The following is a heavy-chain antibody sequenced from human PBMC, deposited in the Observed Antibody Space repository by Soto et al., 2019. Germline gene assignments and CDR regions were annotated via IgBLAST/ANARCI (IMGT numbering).Heavy chain of an antibody. Sequence: QITLNESGPTQVKPRQTLTLTCTFSGFSLTTSGLGVCWIRQSPGKAPEWLALIYWDDDKRYSPSLKSRLTITKDTSKNQVVLTIADLDPADTATYYCAHRVLRTVFGLVTTTAIYFDFWGQGTPVAVSS. V-gene: IGHV2-5*02. CDR1: GFSLTTSGLG. CDR3: AHRVLRTVFGLVTTTAIYFDF. D-gene: IGHD3-3*01. CDR2: IYWDDDK. J-gene: IGHJ4*02.